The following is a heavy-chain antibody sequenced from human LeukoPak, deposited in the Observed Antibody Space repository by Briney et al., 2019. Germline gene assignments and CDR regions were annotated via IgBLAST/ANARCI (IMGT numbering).Heavy chain of an antibody. CDR1: GYSISSGYF. D-gene: IGHD6-19*01. J-gene: IGHJ4*02. V-gene: IGHV4-38-2*02. CDR3: ARGRLATYSSGWYPLRHFDY. Sequence: PSETLSLTCTVSGYSISSGYFWGWMRQPPGKGLEWIGEINHSGSTNYNPSLTSRVTISVDTSKNQFSLKLSFVTAADTAVYYCARGRLATYSSGWYPLRHFDYWGQGTLVTVSS. CDR2: INHSGST.